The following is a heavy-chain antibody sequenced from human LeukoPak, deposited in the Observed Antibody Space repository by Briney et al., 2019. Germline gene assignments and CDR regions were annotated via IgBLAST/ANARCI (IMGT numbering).Heavy chain of an antibody. CDR1: GFIFSGSA. D-gene: IGHD3-10*01. Sequence: GGSLKLSCAASGFIFSGSAMHWVHQASGKGLEWVGRIRSKANSYATAYAASVKGRFTISRDDSKNTAYLRMNSLKTEDTAVYYRTSRGLNFDYWGQGTLVTVSS. J-gene: IGHJ4*02. CDR2: IRSKANSYAT. CDR3: TSRGLNFDY. V-gene: IGHV3-73*01.